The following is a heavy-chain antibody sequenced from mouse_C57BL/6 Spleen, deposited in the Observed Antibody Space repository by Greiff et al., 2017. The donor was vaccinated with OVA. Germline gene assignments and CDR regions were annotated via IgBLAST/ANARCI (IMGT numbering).Heavy chain of an antibody. CDR3: TRESYYYCGSPFAY. CDR1: GYPFTDYE. Sequence: QVQLQQSGAELVRPGASVTLSCKASGYPFTDYELHWVQQTPVHGLEWIGAIDPETGGTSSNQKFKCKAILTADKSSSTAYMELLSLTSEDSDVYYCTRESYYYCGSPFAYWGKGTLVTVSA. J-gene: IGHJ3*01. V-gene: IGHV1-15*01. D-gene: IGHD1-1*01. CDR2: IDPETGGT.